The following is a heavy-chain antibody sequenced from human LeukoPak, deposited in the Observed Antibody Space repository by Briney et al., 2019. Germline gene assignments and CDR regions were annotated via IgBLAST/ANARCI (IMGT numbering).Heavy chain of an antibody. CDR2: INHSGST. D-gene: IGHD3-3*01. J-gene: IGHJ4*02. Sequence: SETLSLTCAVYGGSFSGYYWSWIRQPPGKGLEWIGEINHSGSTNYNPSLKSRVTISVDTSKNQFSLKLSSVTAADTAVYYCASSIGYDFWSGYQKYYFDYWGQGTLVTVS. CDR3: ASSIGYDFWSGYQKYYFDY. V-gene: IGHV4-34*01. CDR1: GGSFSGYY.